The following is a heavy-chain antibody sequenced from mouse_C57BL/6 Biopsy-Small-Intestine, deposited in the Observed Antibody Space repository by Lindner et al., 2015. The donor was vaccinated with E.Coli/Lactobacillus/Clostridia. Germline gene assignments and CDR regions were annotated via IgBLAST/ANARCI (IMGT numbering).Heavy chain of an antibody. D-gene: IGHD1-1*01. CDR2: IYPGDGDT. V-gene: IGHV1-82*01. Sequence: VQLQESGPELVKPGASVKISCKASGYAFSSSWMNWVKQRPGKGLEWIGRIYPGDGDTNYNGKFKGKATLTADKSSSTAYMQLKSLTSEDSAVYYCARLEITTVVVRGYFDVWGTGTTVTVSS. J-gene: IGHJ1*03. CDR1: GYAFSSSW. CDR3: ARLEITTVVVRGYFDV.